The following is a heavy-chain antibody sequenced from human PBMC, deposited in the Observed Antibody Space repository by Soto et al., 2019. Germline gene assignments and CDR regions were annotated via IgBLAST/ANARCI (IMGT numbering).Heavy chain of an antibody. D-gene: IGHD2-8*01. CDR3: VRGSSCSNGVRYNLGGFGP. CDR2: IWPDGNDK. CDR1: GFTFSTFA. Sequence: PGGSLRLSCTSSGFTFSTFALHWVRQGPGKGLEWVAIIWPDGNDKYYADSVKGRFTISSDNSKNTLSLQMNSLRAEDTAVYYCVRGSSCSNGVRYNLGGFGPWGQGTLVTVSS. J-gene: IGHJ5*02. V-gene: IGHV3-33*01.